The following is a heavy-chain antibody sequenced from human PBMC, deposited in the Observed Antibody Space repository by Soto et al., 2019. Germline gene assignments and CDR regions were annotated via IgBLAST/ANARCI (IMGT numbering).Heavy chain of an antibody. V-gene: IGHV4-30-2*01. CDR1: GGSISSGGYS. CDR2: IYHSGST. Sequence: SETLSLTCAVSGGSISSGGYSWSWIRQPPGKGLEWIGYIYHSGSTYYNPSLKSRVTISVDTSKNQFSLKLSSVTAADTAVYYCARGGIAAAAPPDYWGQGTLVTLSS. J-gene: IGHJ4*02. CDR3: ARGGIAAAAPPDY. D-gene: IGHD6-13*01.